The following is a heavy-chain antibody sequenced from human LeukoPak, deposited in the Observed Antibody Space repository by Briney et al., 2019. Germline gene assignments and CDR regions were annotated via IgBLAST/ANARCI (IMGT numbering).Heavy chain of an antibody. J-gene: IGHJ4*02. V-gene: IGHV3-53*01. Sequence: GGSLRLSCAASGFTVSSNYMSWVRQAPGKGLEWVSVIYSGGSTYYADSVKGRFTISRDNSKNTLYLQMNSLRAEDTAVYYCARGPSGRRDTAMVSDWGQGTLVTVSS. CDR1: GFTVSSNY. D-gene: IGHD5-18*01. CDR3: ARGPSGRRDTAMVSD. CDR2: IYSGGST.